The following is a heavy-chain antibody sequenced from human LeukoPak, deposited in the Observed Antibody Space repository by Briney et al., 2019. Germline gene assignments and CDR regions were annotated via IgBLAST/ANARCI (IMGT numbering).Heavy chain of an antibody. CDR3: ARESYDYIWGSYYFDY. CDR1: GLTFSSYS. CDR2: ISSSSSTI. V-gene: IGHV3-48*02. J-gene: IGHJ4*02. D-gene: IGHD3-16*01. Sequence: GGSLRLSCAASGLTFSSYSMNWVRQAPGKGLEWVSYISSSSSTIYYADSVKGRFTISRDNAKNSLYLQMNSLGDEDTAVYYCARESYDYIWGSYYFDYWGQGTLVTVSS.